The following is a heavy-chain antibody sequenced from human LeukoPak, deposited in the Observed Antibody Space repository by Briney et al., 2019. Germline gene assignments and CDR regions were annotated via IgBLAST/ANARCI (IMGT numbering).Heavy chain of an antibody. CDR2: INPNSGGT. CDR3: ARHPYSGSYHFDY. V-gene: IGHV1-2*02. CDR1: GYIFTGYY. Sequence: ASVKVSCKASGYIFTGYYMHWVRQAPGQGLELMGWINPNSGGTNSAQKFQGRVTMTRDTSISTAYMELSRLTTDDTAVYYCARHPYSGSYHFDYWGQGNLVTVSS. D-gene: IGHD1-26*01. J-gene: IGHJ4*02.